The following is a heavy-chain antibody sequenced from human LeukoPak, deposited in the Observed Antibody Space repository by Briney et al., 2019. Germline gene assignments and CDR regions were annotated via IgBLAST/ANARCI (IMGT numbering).Heavy chain of an antibody. CDR3: ARDIRAGHDAFDI. J-gene: IGHJ3*02. CDR1: GGSISSGGYY. CDR2: IYYSGST. Sequence: SQTLSLTCTVSGGSISSGGYYCSWIRQHPGKGLEWIGYIYYSGSTYYNPSLKSRVTISVDTSNNQFSLKLSSVTAADTAVYYCARDIRAGHDAFDIWGQGTMVTVSS. V-gene: IGHV4-31*03. D-gene: IGHD3-3*02.